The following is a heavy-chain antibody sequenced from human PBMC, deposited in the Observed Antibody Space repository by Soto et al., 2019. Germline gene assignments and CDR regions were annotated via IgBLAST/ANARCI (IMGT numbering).Heavy chain of an antibody. J-gene: IGHJ4*02. CDR3: THDYGDYRYYFDY. D-gene: IGHD4-17*01. V-gene: IGHV3-15*01. Sequence: GGSLRLSCVASGFTFSMAWMSWVRQAPGKGPEWVGRIKSKTDGGTTDYAAPVNGRFTISRDDSKNTLYLQMTSLKIEDTAVYYCTHDYGDYRYYFDYWGQGTLVTVSS. CDR2: IKSKTDGGTT. CDR1: GFTFSMAW.